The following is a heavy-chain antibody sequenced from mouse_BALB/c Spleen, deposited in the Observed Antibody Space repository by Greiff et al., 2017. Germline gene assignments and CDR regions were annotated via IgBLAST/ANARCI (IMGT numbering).Heavy chain of an antibody. CDR2: INPYNDGT. CDR3: ARSIYYDYGAMDY. J-gene: IGHJ4*01. Sequence: VQLKQSGPELVKPGASVKMSCKASGYTFTSYVMHWVKQKPGQGLEWIGYINPYNDGTKYNEKFKGKATLTSDKSSSTAYMELSSLTSEDSAVYYCARSIYYDYGAMDYWGQGTSVTVSS. D-gene: IGHD2-4*01. CDR1: GYTFTSYV. V-gene: IGHV1-14*01.